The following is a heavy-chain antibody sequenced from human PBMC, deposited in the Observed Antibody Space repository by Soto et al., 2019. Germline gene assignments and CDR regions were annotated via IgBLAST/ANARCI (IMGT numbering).Heavy chain of an antibody. D-gene: IGHD1-26*01. J-gene: IGHJ3*02. CDR3: ARGANIVGATFARGDAFDI. Sequence: QVQLVQSGAEVKKPGSSVKVSCKASGGTFSSYAISWVRQAPGQGLEWMGGIIPIFGTANYAQKCEGRATITAEDTASTDYMELSSVRSDVSAVYYCARGANIVGATFARGDAFDIWGQGTMVTVSS. CDR1: GGTFSSYA. CDR2: IIPIFGTA. V-gene: IGHV1-69*01.